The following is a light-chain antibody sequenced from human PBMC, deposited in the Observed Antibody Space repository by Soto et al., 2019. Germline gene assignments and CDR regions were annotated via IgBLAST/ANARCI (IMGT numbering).Light chain of an antibody. CDR1: QGVSTW. Sequence: DRHMTQSPSSVSSSVGDRVTITCGASQGVSTWLAWYQQKPGKAPNLLIYTASSLQSGVPSRFSGSGSGTDFTLTINGLQPEDFATYYCQQAASFPITFGQGTRLEIK. CDR3: QQAASFPIT. J-gene: IGKJ5*01. V-gene: IGKV1-12*01. CDR2: TAS.